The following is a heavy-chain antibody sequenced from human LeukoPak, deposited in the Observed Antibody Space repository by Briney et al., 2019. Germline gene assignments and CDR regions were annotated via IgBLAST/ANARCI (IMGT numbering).Heavy chain of an antibody. D-gene: IGHD4-23*01. J-gene: IGHJ4*02. V-gene: IGHV3-23*01. CDR3: AKDREMYDYGGYFDY. CDR2: ISGSGGST. Sequence: QPGGSLRLSCTTSGFTFSTYRVTWVRQAPGKGLEWVSAISGSGGSTYYADSVKGRFTISRDNSKNTLYLQMNSLRAEDTAVYYCAKDREMYDYGGYFDYWGQGTLVTVSS. CDR1: GFTFSTYR.